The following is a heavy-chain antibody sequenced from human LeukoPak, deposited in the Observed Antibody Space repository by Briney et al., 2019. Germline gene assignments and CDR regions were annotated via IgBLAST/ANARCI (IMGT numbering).Heavy chain of an antibody. CDR3: ARRPDPTYFDY. Sequence: GGSLRLSCAASGFTVSNNYMSWVRQAPGQGLEWVSVIYSGGSTYYADTVKGRFTISRDNSKNTLYLQMISLRPEDTAVYYCARRPDPTYFDYWGQGTLVTVS. CDR2: IYSGGST. J-gene: IGHJ4*02. V-gene: IGHV3-53*01. CDR1: GFTVSNNY.